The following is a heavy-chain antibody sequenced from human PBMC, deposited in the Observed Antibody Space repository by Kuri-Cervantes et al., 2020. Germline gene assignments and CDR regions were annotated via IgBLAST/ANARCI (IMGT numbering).Heavy chain of an antibody. CDR3: ARDGYTQYYYYGMDV. V-gene: IGHV3-21*01. CDR1: GFTFSSYE. D-gene: IGHD5-24*01. Sequence: GGSLRLSCAASGFTFSSYEMNWVRQAPGKGLEWVSSIDSTSTYKYYTDSVKGRFTISRDNAKNSLYLQMNSLRAEDTAVYYCARDGYTQYYYYGMDVWGQGTTVTVSS. J-gene: IGHJ6*02. CDR2: IDSTSTYK.